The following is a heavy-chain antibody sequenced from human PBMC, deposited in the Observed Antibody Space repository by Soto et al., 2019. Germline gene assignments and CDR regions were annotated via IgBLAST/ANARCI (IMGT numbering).Heavy chain of an antibody. D-gene: IGHD5-18*01. CDR1: GFTFSSYA. CDR3: ARDSLKYSYALGEFDY. CDR2: ISYDGSNK. J-gene: IGHJ4*02. V-gene: IGHV3-30-3*01. Sequence: QVQLVESGGGVVQPGRSLRLSCAASGFTFSSYAMHWVHQAPGKGLEWVAVISYDGSNKYYADSVKGRFTISRDNSKNTLYLQMNSLRAEDTAVYYCARDSLKYSYALGEFDYWGQGTLVTVSS.